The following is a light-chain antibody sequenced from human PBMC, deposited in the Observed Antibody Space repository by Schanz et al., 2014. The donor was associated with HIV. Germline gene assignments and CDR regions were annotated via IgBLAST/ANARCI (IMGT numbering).Light chain of an antibody. V-gene: IGKV3-20*01. CDR1: QSVRSSY. J-gene: IGKJ5*01. CDR3: QQYGSSPPSIT. Sequence: EIVLTQSPGTLSLSPGERATLSCRASQSVRSSYLAWYQQKPGQAPRLLIYGASSRASGIPPRFSGSGSGTDFTLTISRLEPEDFAVYYCQQYGSSPPSITFGQGTRLEIK. CDR2: GAS.